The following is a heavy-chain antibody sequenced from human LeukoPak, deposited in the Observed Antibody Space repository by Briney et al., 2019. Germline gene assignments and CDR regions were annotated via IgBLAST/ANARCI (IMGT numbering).Heavy chain of an antibody. CDR3: ASLGGYYDILTGYYTPGLAYYAGDY. D-gene: IGHD3-9*01. V-gene: IGHV3-23*01. CDR1: GFTFSSYA. CDR2: ISGSGGST. Sequence: GGSLRLSCAASGFTFSSYAMSWVRQAPGKGLEWVSAISGSGGSTYYADSVKGRFTISRDNSKNTLYLQMNSLRAEDTAVYYCASLGGYYDILTGYYTPGLAYYAGDYWGQGTLVTVSS. J-gene: IGHJ4*02.